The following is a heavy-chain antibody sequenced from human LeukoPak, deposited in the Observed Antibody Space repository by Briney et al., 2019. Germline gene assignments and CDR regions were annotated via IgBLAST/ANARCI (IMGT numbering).Heavy chain of an antibody. CDR3: ARYGYNWGFDY. V-gene: IGHV1-69*05. J-gene: IGHJ4*02. Sequence: SVKVSCKASGGTFSSYAITWVRQAPGQGLEWMGGNIPIFGTANYAQKFQGRVTITTDESTSTAYMELSSLRSDDTAVYYCARYGYNWGFDYWGQGTLVTVSS. CDR1: GGTFSSYA. CDR2: NIPIFGTA. D-gene: IGHD5-24*01.